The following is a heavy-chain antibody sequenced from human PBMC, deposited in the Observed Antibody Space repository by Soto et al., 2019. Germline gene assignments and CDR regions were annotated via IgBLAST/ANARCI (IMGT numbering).Heavy chain of an antibody. Sequence: LRLSCAASGFTFSSYAMSWVRQAPGEGLEWVSTISGSDGRTYSTDSVKGRFTISRDNSRNTAYLQMNSLRVEDTAVYYCAKGVSQYTPLALFDYWGRGTLVTVSS. V-gene: IGHV3-23*01. CDR1: GFTFSSYA. D-gene: IGHD5-18*01. CDR3: AKGVSQYTPLALFDY. J-gene: IGHJ4*02. CDR2: ISGSDGRT.